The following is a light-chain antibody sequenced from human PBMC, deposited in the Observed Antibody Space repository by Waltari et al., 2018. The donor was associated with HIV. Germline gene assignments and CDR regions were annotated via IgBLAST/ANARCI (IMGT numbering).Light chain of an antibody. CDR1: SSNIEKND. V-gene: IGLV1-51*01. CDR2: DNE. CDR3: GTWDSGLSSGV. J-gene: IGLJ1*01. Sequence: QSVLTQPPSVSAAPGQKVTISCSGSSSNIEKNDVSWFQQFPGTAPKLLIYDNEKRYSGIPDRFSASKSGASATLGITGLQTGDEANYYCGTWDSGLSSGVFGSGTKVSVL.